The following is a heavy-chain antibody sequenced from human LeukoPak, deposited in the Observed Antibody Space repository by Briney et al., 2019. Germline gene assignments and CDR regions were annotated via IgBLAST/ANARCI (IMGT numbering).Heavy chain of an antibody. D-gene: IGHD3-10*01. Sequence: PSQTLSLTCTVSGGSISSGSYYWNWIRQPAGKGLEWIGRIYTSGSTNYSPSLKSRVAISVDTSKNQFSLKLSSVTAADTAVYYCARGGFELGFDYWGQGTLVTVSS. CDR3: ARGGFELGFDY. J-gene: IGHJ4*02. CDR2: IYTSGST. CDR1: GGSISSGSYY. V-gene: IGHV4-61*02.